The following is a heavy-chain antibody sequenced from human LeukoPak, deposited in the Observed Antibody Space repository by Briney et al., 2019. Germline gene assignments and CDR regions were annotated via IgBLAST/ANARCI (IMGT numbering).Heavy chain of an antibody. CDR2: ISSSSSYI. CDR3: AKDGSWGDYYFYFYMDV. J-gene: IGHJ6*03. CDR1: GFTFSSYS. D-gene: IGHD3-16*01. Sequence: GGSLRLSCAASGFTFSSYSMNWVRQAPGKGLEWVSSISSSSSYIYYADSVKGRFTISGDNAKNSLYLQMNSLRAEDTAVYCCAKDGSWGDYYFYFYMDVWGKGTTVTVSS. V-gene: IGHV3-21*04.